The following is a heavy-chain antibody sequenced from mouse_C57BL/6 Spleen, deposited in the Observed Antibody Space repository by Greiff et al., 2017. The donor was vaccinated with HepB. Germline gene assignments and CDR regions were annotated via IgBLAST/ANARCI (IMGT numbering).Heavy chain of an antibody. CDR3: ARIYSNYLYYAMDY. CDR1: GYTFTDYN. D-gene: IGHD2-5*01. J-gene: IGHJ4*01. V-gene: IGHV1-18*01. CDR2: INPNNGGT. Sequence: EVQLQQSGPELVKPGASVKIPCKASGYTFTDYNMDWVKQSHGKSLEWIGDINPNNGGTIYNQKFKGKATLTVDKSSSTAYMELRSLTSEDTAVYYCARIYSNYLYYAMDYWGQGTSVTVSS.